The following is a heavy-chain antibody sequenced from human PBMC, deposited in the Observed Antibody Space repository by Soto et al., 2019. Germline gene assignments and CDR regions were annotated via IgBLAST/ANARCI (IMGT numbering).Heavy chain of an antibody. CDR3: AKDGWREYCGYDAGYDGMDV. V-gene: IGHV3-30*18. CDR2: ISYDGSNK. J-gene: IGHJ6*02. Sequence: QVQLVESGGGVVQPGRSLRLSCAASGFTFSSYGMHWVRQAPGKGLEWVAVISYDGSNKYYADSVKGRFTISRDNSKNTLYLQMNSLRAEDTAVYYCAKDGWREYCGYDAGYDGMDVWGQGTTVTVSS. D-gene: IGHD5-12*01. CDR1: GFTFSSYG.